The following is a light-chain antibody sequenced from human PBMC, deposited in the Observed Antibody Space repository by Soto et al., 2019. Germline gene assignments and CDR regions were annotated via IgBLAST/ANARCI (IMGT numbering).Light chain of an antibody. Sequence: QSVPTQPPSASGSPGQSATISCTGTSSDVGGYNHVSWYQQYPGKAPKLMIYEVTKRPSGVPDRFSGSKSGNTASLTVSGLQAEDEADYYCSSYAGSSTWVFGGGTKVTVL. CDR1: SSDVGGYNH. CDR3: SSYAGSSTWV. J-gene: IGLJ2*01. CDR2: EVT. V-gene: IGLV2-8*01.